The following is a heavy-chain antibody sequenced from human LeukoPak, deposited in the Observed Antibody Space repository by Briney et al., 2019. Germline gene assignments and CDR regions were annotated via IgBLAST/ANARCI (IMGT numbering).Heavy chain of an antibody. CDR3: ARDSGSSGFGFDY. CDR1: GFTVSSNY. J-gene: IGHJ4*02. CDR2: IYSGGST. Sequence: PGGSLRLSCAASGFTVSSNYMSWVRQAPGKGLEWVSVIYSGGSTYYADSVKGRFTISRDNSKNTLYLQMNSLRAEDTAVYYCARDSGSSGFGFDYWGQGTLVTVSS. V-gene: IGHV3-66*01. D-gene: IGHD3-22*01.